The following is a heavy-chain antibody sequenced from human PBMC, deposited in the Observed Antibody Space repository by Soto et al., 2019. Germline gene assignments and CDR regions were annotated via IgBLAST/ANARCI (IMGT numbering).Heavy chain of an antibody. D-gene: IGHD2-8*02. CDR1: GFSFSDYS. J-gene: IGHJ6*02. V-gene: IGHV3-30-3*01. CDR2: ISYDGDKK. CDR3: AVMAGLVVSDDYGLDV. Sequence: QVHLVESGGGVVQPGRSLRLSCVASGFSFSDYSIHWVRQAPGKGLEWVAFISYDGDKKFCADSVKGRFNISRDNAKNTVYLQMSSLRPEDTAVFHCAVMAGLVVSDDYGLDVWGQGTTVTVSS.